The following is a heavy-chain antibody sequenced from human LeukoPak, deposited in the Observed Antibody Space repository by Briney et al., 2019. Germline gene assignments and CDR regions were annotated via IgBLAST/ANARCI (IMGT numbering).Heavy chain of an antibody. CDR1: GGSISSSSYY. Sequence: KPSETLSLTCTVSGGSISSSSYYWGWIRQPPGKGLEWIGSIYYSGSTYYNPSLKSRVTISVDTSKNQFSLKLSSVTAADTAVYYCARDPTGTSNFDYWGQGTLVTVSS. J-gene: IGHJ4*02. CDR2: IYYSGST. V-gene: IGHV4-39*07. CDR3: ARDPTGTSNFDY. D-gene: IGHD1-1*01.